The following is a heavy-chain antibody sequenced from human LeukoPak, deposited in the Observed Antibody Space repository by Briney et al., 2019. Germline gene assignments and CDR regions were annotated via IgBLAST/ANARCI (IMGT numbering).Heavy chain of an antibody. V-gene: IGHV3-23*01. CDR1: GFTFSNYA. J-gene: IGHJ4*02. CDR2: ISGSGGST. Sequence: GGSLRLSCAASGFTFSNYAMSWVRQAPGKGLEWVSGISGSGGSTYYADSVKGRFTISRDNSKNTLDVQMNSLRAEDTAVYYCAKDSGYSYAYWGQGTLVTVSS. D-gene: IGHD5-18*01. CDR3: AKDSGYSYAY.